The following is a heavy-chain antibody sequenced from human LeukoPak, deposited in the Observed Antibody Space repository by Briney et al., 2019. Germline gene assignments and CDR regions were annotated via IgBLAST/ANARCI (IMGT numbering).Heavy chain of an antibody. J-gene: IGHJ4*02. Sequence: SETLSLTCAVYGGSFSGYYWSWIRQPPGKGLEWIGEINHSGSTNYNPSLKSRVTISVDTSKNQFSLKLSSVTAADTAVYYCARGVAAYYFDYWGQGTLVTVSS. V-gene: IGHV4-34*01. CDR2: INHSGST. CDR1: GGSFSGYY. CDR3: ARGVAAYYFDY. D-gene: IGHD5-12*01.